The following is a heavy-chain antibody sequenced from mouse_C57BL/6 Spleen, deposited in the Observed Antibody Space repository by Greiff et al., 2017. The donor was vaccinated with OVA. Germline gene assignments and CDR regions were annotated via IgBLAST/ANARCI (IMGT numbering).Heavy chain of an antibody. CDR2: IDPSDSYT. V-gene: IGHV1-59*01. D-gene: IGHD2-2*01. CDR1: GYTFTSYW. J-gene: IGHJ4*01. Sequence: QVQLQQPGAELVRPGTSVKLSCKASGYTFTSYWMHWVKQRPGQGLEWIGVIDPSDSYTNYNQKFKGKATLTVDTSSSTAYMQLSSLTSEDSAVYYCARGGGYDNYAMDYWGQGTSVTVSS. CDR3: ARGGGYDNYAMDY.